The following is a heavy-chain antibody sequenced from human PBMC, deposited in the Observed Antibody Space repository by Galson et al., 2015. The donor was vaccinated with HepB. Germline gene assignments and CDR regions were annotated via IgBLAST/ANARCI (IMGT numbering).Heavy chain of an antibody. Sequence: PALVKPTQTLTLTCTFSGFSLSTNGVCVGWFRQPPGKALEWLALIYLNDYQRYSPSLNSRLIITKDTSKNQVVLTMSNMDPVDTATYYCARGTVGDLNFDSWGQGTLVTVSS. V-gene: IGHV2-5*01. CDR1: GFSLSTNGVC. D-gene: IGHD1-26*01. CDR3: ARGTVGDLNFDS. J-gene: IGHJ4*02. CDR2: IYLNDYQ.